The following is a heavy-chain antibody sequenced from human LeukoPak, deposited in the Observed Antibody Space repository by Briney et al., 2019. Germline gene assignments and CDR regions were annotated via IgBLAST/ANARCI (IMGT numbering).Heavy chain of an antibody. Sequence: PGGSVRLSCRASGFTLSTYSLHWVRQAPGKGLEGVSSISSSSSYIYYADSVKGRFTISRDNAKNSLYLQMNSLRAEATAVYFCARGRYFDWFSPDGFDIWGQGTMVTVSS. CDR3: ARGRYFDWFSPDGFDI. D-gene: IGHD3-9*01. CDR1: GFTLSTYS. V-gene: IGHV3-21*01. CDR2: ISSSSSYI. J-gene: IGHJ3*02.